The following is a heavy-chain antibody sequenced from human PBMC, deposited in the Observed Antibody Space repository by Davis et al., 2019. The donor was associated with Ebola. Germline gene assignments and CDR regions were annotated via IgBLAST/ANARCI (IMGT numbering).Heavy chain of an antibody. J-gene: IGHJ4*02. CDR1: GFIVSDKY. CDR2: ISGSGGST. D-gene: IGHD3-3*01. CDR3: AKGGFFGVVIYYFDY. V-gene: IGHV3-23*01. Sequence: GESLKISCAASGFIVSDKYMSWVRQAPGKGLEWVSAISGSGGSTYYADSVKGRFTISRDNSKNTLYLQMNSLRAEDTAVYYCAKGGFFGVVIYYFDYWGQGTLVTVSS.